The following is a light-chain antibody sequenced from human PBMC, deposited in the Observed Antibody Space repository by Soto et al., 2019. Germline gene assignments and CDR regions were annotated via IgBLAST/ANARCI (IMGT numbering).Light chain of an antibody. CDR3: QQYDGYSRT. J-gene: IGKJ1*01. V-gene: IGKV1-6*01. CDR2: AAS. Sequence: ATQLTHSPSSLDASAFGSVPRTFLTSQGIRSALGWYQQKPGKVPKLLIYAASTLRSGVPSRFSGSGSGRDFTLTISSVQPEDFATYYCQQYDGYSRTFGQGTKVDIK. CDR1: QGIRSA.